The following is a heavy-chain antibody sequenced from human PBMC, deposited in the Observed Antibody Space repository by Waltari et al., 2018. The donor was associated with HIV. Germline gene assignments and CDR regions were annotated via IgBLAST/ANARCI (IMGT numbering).Heavy chain of an antibody. D-gene: IGHD6-13*01. J-gene: IGHJ6*02. Sequence: EVQLLASGGGLVQPGQSLRISCTVSGFSFVTYAMSWVRPAPGKGLEWVSAISGTGDHTFYADSVKGRFTISRDNSKRTLYLQMNSLRAEDTALYYCARHSSSHPYYYAMDVWGQGTTVTVSS. CDR1: GFSFVTYA. CDR2: ISGTGDHT. V-gene: IGHV3-23*01. CDR3: ARHSSSHPYYYAMDV.